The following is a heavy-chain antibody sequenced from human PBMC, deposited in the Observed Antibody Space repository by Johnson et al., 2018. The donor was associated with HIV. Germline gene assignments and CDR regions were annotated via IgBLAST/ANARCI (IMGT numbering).Heavy chain of an antibody. J-gene: IGHJ3*02. V-gene: IGHV3-7*05. CDR3: VRGGAVAPSSGFDI. CDR1: GFTFSTSW. D-gene: IGHD6-19*01. CDR2: INQDGVEK. Sequence: VQLVESGGGLVQPGGSLRLSFAASGFTFSTSWMSWVRQAPGKGLGWVANINQDGVEKYYVDSVKGRFTISRDNATNSLFLQMNIVRDEDTAVYYCVRGGAVAPSSGFDIWGQGTKVTVSS.